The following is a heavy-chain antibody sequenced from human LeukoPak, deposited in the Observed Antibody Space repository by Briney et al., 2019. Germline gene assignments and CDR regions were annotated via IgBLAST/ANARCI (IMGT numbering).Heavy chain of an antibody. D-gene: IGHD2-2*01. V-gene: IGHV3-30*02. CDR2: IRYDGGNT. J-gene: IGHJ6*03. CDR1: GFIFSNYA. CDR3: AKDEVVPGYYYTDV. Sequence: GGSLRLSGAASGFIFSNYAMQWVRQAPGMGLEGVAFIRYDGGNTYYAATVKGRFTISRDNSKNTMYLQMNSLNAEDTAVYYCAKDEVVPGYYYTDVWGRGTTVTISS.